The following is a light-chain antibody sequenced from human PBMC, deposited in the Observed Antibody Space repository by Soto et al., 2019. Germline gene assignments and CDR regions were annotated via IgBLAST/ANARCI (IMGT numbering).Light chain of an antibody. CDR3: QQRRNWPSWT. Sequence: IVLTQSPATLYLSPGERATLSCRASQSVSSYLACYQQKPGQAPRVLIYDASNRAIGIPARFSGSGSGTYFTLTIRSLEPEEFAVYYCQQRRNWPSWTFGQGTKVDSK. V-gene: IGKV3-11*01. CDR1: QSVSSY. CDR2: DAS. J-gene: IGKJ1*01.